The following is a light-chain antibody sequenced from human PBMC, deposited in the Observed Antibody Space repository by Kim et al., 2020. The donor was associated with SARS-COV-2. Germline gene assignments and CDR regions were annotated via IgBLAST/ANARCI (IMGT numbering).Light chain of an antibody. CDR2: GAS. CDR3: QQYNNWPPLT. J-gene: IGKJ4*01. Sequence: EIVMTQSPATLSVSPGERATLSCRAGQSVSSNSAWYQQKPGQAPRLLIYGASTRATGIPARFSGSGSGTEFTLTISSLQSEDFAVYYCQQYNNWPPLTFGGGTKVDIK. V-gene: IGKV3-15*01. CDR1: QSVSSN.